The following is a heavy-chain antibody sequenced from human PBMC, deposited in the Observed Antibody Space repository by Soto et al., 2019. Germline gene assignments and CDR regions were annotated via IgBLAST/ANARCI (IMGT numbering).Heavy chain of an antibody. CDR1: VCSISISSYY. V-gene: IGHV4-39*01. J-gene: IGHJ4*02. D-gene: IGHD5-18*01. CDR2: IYYSGST. Sequence: PSETRSSTCTVSVCSISISSYYWGWIRQPPGKWLEWIGSIYYSGSTYYNPSLKSRVTISLDTSKNQFSLKLSSVTAADTAVYYCAGFVDTAMVVNVDYWGQGTLVTVSS. CDR3: AGFVDTAMVVNVDY.